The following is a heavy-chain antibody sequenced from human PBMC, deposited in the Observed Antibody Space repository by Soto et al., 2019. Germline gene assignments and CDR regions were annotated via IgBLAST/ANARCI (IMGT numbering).Heavy chain of an antibody. V-gene: IGHV4-31*03. J-gene: IGHJ6*02. Sequence: PSETLSLTCTVSGGSISSGGYYWSWIRQHPGKGLEWIGYIYYSGSTYYNPSLKSRVTISVDTSKNQFSLKLSSVTAADTAVYYCARALGAWLFPNYYYYGMDVWGQGTTVTVS. CDR2: IYYSGST. D-gene: IGHD3-22*01. CDR3: ARALGAWLFPNYYYYGMDV. CDR1: GGSISSGGYY.